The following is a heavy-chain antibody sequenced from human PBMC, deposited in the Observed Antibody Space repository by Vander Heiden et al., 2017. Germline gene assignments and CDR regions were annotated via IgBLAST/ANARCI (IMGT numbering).Heavy chain of an antibody. CDR1: GFTFSSVV. Sequence: EAQLLESGGAIVQPGGSLRLSCAASGFTFSSVVMSWVRQAPGKGLEWVSSVSADGGTTYYADSVKGRFTISRDNSKNRLYLDVNSLGAEDTAVYFAASGSYYGMDVWGRGTTVSVSS. J-gene: IGHJ6*02. V-gene: IGHV3-23*01. CDR3: ASGSYYGMDV. CDR2: VSADGGTT. D-gene: IGHD5-12*01.